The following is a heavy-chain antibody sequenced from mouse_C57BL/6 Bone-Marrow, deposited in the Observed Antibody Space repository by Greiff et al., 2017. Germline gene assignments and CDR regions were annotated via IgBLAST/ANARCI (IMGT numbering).Heavy chain of an antibody. D-gene: IGHD1-1*01. Sequence: VQLQQSGAELVRPGASVKLSCTASGFNIKDDYMHWVKQRPEQGLAWIGWIDPENGDTEYASKFQGKATITADTSSNTADLKLSSLTSEDTAVYYCTPITTVVANYAMDYWGQGTSVTVSS. CDR3: TPITTVVANYAMDY. V-gene: IGHV14-4*01. CDR2: IDPENGDT. J-gene: IGHJ4*01. CDR1: GFNIKDDY.